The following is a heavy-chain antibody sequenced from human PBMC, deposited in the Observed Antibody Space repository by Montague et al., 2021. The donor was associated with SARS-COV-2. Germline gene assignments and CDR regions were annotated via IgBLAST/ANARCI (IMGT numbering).Heavy chain of an antibody. CDR1: GYSISSGYY. J-gene: IGHJ6*02. V-gene: IGHV4-38-2*02. D-gene: IGHD4-11*01. CDR3: ARDDYTPGDYYYYYGMDV. Sequence: SETLSLTCTVSGYSISSGYYWGWIRQPPGKGLEWIGSIYRSGSTYYNPSLKSRVTISVDTSKNQFSLKLSSVTAADTAVYYCARDDYTPGDYYYYYGMDVWGQGTPVTVSS. CDR2: IYRSGST.